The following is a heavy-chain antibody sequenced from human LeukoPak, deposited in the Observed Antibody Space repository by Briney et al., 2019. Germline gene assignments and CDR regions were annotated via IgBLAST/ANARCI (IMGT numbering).Heavy chain of an antibody. J-gene: IGHJ4*02. CDR1: GDSVSSNSAA. CDR2: TYYRSKWYN. V-gene: IGHV6-1*01. Sequence: SQTLSLTCAISGDSVSSNSAAWNWIRQSPSRGLEWLGRTYYRSKWYNDYAVSVKSRITINPDTSKNQFSLQLSSVTPEDTAVYYCARDGYNWDPKNYYFDYWGQGTLVTVSS. CDR3: ARDGYNWDPKNYYFDY. D-gene: IGHD5-24*01.